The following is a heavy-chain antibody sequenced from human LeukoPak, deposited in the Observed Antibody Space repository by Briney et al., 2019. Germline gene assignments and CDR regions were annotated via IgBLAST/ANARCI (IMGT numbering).Heavy chain of an antibody. Sequence: GGSLRLSCAASGFTFSSYEMNWVRQAPGEGLEWVSYISSSGSTIYYADSVKGRFTISRDNAKNSLYLQMNSLRAEDTAVYYCARRGSYYRVDNWGQGILVTVSS. D-gene: IGHD1-26*01. CDR3: ARRGSYYRVDN. CDR1: GFTFSSYE. V-gene: IGHV3-48*03. CDR2: ISSSGSTI. J-gene: IGHJ4*02.